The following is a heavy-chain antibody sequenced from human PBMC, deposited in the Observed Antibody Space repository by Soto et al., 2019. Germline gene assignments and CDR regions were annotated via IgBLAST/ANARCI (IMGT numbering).Heavy chain of an antibody. Sequence: PAEVSSKASGGTFGSSAMSWARQSPRKGLEWMGGIIANYGTTNYAQKLQGRVTMTADASTSTAYMELRSLRSDDTAVYYCARVVVVAATLLTDTYFDPWGQGTLVTAPQ. CDR3: ARVVVVAATLLTDTYFDP. V-gene: IGHV1-69*01. D-gene: IGHD2-15*01. J-gene: IGHJ5*02. CDR1: GGTFGSSA. CDR2: IIANYGTT.